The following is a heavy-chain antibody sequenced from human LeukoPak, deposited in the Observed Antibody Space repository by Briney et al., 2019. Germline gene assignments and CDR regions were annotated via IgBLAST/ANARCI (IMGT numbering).Heavy chain of an antibody. CDR3: ARPVYCSGGSCYTPGYFDY. J-gene: IGHJ4*02. CDR1: GYSFTSYW. Sequence: ESLKISRKGSGYSFTSYWIGWVRQVPGKGLEWRGLIYAGESDTRYSPFFQGQVTIPADKSISTAYLLWSSLKASDTAMYYCARPVYCSGGSCYTPGYFDYWGQGTLVTVSS. D-gene: IGHD2-15*01. CDR2: IYAGESDT. V-gene: IGHV5-51*01.